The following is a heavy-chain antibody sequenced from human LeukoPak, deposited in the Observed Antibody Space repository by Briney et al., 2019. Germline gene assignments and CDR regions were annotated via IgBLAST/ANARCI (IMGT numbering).Heavy chain of an antibody. J-gene: IGHJ6*02. Sequence: ASVKVSCKASGYTFTSYGISWVRQAPGQGLEWMGWISAYNGNTNYAQKLQGRVTMTTDTSTSTAYMELRSLRSDDTAVYYCASSGGYYDFWSCYPLFLYGMDVWGQGTTVTVPS. CDR2: ISAYNGNT. V-gene: IGHV1-18*01. CDR1: GYTFTSYG. CDR3: ASSGGYYDFWSCYPLFLYGMDV. D-gene: IGHD3-3*01.